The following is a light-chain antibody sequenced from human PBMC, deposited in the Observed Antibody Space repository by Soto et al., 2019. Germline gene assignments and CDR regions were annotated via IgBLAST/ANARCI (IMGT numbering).Light chain of an antibody. CDR3: ETWDDRLKGV. CDR2: SND. J-gene: IGLJ3*02. CDR1: TSNIGRHT. Sequence: QSVLTEPPSASGTPGQRVIISCSGSTSNIGRHTVNWYQQVPGRAPKLLMYSNDQRPSGVPDRFSGSKSGTSASLAIGGLQSEDGADYYCETWDDRLKGVFGGGTKLTVL. V-gene: IGLV1-44*01.